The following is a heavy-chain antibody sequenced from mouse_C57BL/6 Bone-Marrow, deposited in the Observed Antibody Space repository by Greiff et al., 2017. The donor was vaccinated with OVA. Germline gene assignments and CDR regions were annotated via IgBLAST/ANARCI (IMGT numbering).Heavy chain of an antibody. CDR3: AVVGGY. CDR1: GYSITSGYY. J-gene: IGHJ2*01. CDR2: ISYDGST. V-gene: IGHV3-6*01. D-gene: IGHD1-1*01. Sequence: DVHLVESGPGLVKPSQSLSLTCSVTGYSITSGYYWNWIRQFPGNKLEWMGYISYDGSTNYNPSLKNRISITRDPAKNQFFMKLNSVTTEDTATDYCAVVGGYWGQGTTLTVSS.